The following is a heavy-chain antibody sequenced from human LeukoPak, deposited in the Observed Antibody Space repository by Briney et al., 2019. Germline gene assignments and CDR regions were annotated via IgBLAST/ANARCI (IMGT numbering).Heavy chain of an antibody. CDR3: ARGRSFSSGWYAYYFDY. J-gene: IGHJ4*02. Sequence: QAGGSLRLSCAASGFTVSSNYMNWVRQAPGKGLEWVSVFYSGGSTYYADSVKGRFTISRDSSKNTLYLQMNSLRAEDTAVYYCARGRSFSSGWYAYYFDYWGQGTLVTVSS. CDR1: GFTVSSNY. V-gene: IGHV3-53*01. CDR2: FYSGGST. D-gene: IGHD6-19*01.